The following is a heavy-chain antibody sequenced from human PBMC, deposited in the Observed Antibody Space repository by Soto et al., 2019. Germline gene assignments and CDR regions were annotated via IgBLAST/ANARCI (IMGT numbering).Heavy chain of an antibody. Sequence: PSETLSLTCAVSSGSISSSNWWSWVRQPPGKGLEWIGEIYHSGSTNYNPSLKSRVTISVDKSKNQFSLKLSSVTAADTAVYYCARVVVVPAALVAYYFDYWGQGTLVTVSS. V-gene: IGHV4-4*02. D-gene: IGHD2-2*01. J-gene: IGHJ4*02. CDR1: SGSISSSNW. CDR3: ARVVVVPAALVAYYFDY. CDR2: IYHSGST.